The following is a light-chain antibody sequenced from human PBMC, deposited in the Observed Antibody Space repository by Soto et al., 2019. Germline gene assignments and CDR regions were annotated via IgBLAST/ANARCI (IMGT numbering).Light chain of an antibody. CDR1: TSDIGTYNY. J-gene: IGLJ1*01. CDR3: NSMTISSTSRYV. CDR2: EVN. V-gene: IGLV2-14*01. Sequence: QSALTQPAAVSGSPGESITISCTGTTSDIGTYNYVSWFQQYSGKAPKLRIYEVNNRPSGVSNRFSGSKSGNSASLTISGLQAEDEADYYCNSMTISSTSRYVFGTGTKLTVL.